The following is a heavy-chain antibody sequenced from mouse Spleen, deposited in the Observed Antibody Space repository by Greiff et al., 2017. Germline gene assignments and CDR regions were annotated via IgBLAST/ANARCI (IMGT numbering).Heavy chain of an antibody. Sequence: VQLQQSGAELARPGASVKLSCKASGYTFISYGISWVKQRTGQGLEWIGEIYPRSGNTYYNEKFKGKATLTADKSSSTAYMELRSLTSEDSAVYFCARPYYGSSSWFAYWGQGTLVTVSA. CDR2: IYPRSGNT. D-gene: IGHD1-1*01. V-gene: IGHV1-81*01. CDR1: GYTFISYG. J-gene: IGHJ3*01. CDR3: ARPYYGSSSWFAY.